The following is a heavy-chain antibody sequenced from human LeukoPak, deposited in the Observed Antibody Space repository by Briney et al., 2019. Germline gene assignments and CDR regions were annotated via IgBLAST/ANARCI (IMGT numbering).Heavy chain of an antibody. CDR3: ARDNDSRDPPHFDY. J-gene: IGHJ4*02. CDR2: FDPEVGKT. Sequence: ASVKVSCKVSGYTLTELSMHWVRQAPGKGLEWMGGFDPEVGKTIYAQKFQGRVTITADKSTRTAYMELSSLRSEDTAVYYCARDNDSRDPPHFDYWGQGTLVTVSS. V-gene: IGHV1-24*01. D-gene: IGHD3-16*01. CDR1: GYTLTELS.